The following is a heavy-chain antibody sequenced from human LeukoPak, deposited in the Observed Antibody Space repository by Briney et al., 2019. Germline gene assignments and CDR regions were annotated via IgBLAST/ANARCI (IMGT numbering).Heavy chain of an antibody. CDR2: INHSGST. J-gene: IGHJ4*02. Sequence: SETLSRTCAVYGGSFSGYYWSWIRQPPGKGLEWIGEINHSGSTNYNPSLKSRVTISVDTSKNQFSLKLSSVTAEDTAVYYCAKFDEHGDYFDYWGQGTLVTVSS. D-gene: IGHD4-17*01. CDR3: AKFDEHGDYFDY. CDR1: GGSFSGYY. V-gene: IGHV4-34*01.